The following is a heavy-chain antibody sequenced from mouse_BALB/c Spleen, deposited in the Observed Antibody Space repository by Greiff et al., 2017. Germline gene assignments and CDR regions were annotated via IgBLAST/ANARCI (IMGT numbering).Heavy chain of an antibody. CDR2: ISYDGSN. D-gene: IGHD2-1*01. J-gene: IGHJ3*01. CDR3: AREGGNYVGWFAY. V-gene: IGHV3-6*02. CDR1: GYSITSGYY. Sequence: EVQLQESGPGLVKPSQSLSLTCSVTGYSITSGYYWNWIRQFPGNKLEWMGYISYDGSNNYNPSLKNRISITRDTSKNQFFLKLNSVTTEDTATYYCAREGGNYVGWFAYWGQGTLVTVSA.